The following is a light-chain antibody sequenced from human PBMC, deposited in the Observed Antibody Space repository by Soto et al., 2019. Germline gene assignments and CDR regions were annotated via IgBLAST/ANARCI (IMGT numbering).Light chain of an antibody. Sequence: DIQMTQSPSTLSASVGDKVTITCRASQSISYSLAWYQQKPGKAPKLLIYKASGLESGVPSSFSGSGSGTEFTLTISSLQPDDFATYYGQQYGGYPWTFGQGLNVEIK. J-gene: IGKJ1*01. CDR3: QQYGGYPWT. V-gene: IGKV1-5*03. CDR1: QSISYS. CDR2: KAS.